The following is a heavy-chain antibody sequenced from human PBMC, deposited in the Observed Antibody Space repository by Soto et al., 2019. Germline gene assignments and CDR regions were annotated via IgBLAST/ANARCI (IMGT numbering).Heavy chain of an antibody. CDR2: IYPSGST. V-gene: IGHV4-4*02. J-gene: IGHJ4*02. Sequence: PSEALSLICAVSGGSISSSNWWSWVRRPPGKGLEWIGEIYPSGSTNYNPSLKSRVTISVDKSKNQFSLKLNSVTAADTAVYYCARKDYYESSGYHYFDYWGQGTLVPVSP. CDR1: GGSISSSNW. CDR3: ARKDYYESSGYHYFDY. D-gene: IGHD3-22*01.